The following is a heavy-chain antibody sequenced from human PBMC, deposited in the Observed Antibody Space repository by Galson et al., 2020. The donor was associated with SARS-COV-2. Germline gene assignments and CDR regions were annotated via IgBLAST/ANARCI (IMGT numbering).Heavy chain of an antibody. J-gene: IGHJ6*02. CDR2: ISYDGSNK. CDR3: AKEGGSYAYYYYGIDV. D-gene: IGHD3-16*01. V-gene: IGHV3-30*18. Sequence: GGSLRLSCAASGFTFSSYGMHWVRQAPGKGLEWVALISYDGSNKYYGDSVKGRITISRDNSKNSLYLQVNSLRAEDTAVYYCAKEGGSYAYYYYGIDVWGLGTTVTVSS. CDR1: GFTFSSYG.